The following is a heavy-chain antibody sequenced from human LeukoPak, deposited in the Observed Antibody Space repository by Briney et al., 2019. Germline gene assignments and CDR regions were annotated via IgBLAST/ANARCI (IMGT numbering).Heavy chain of an antibody. Sequence: SETLSLTCSVSHYSISSGYYWNWIRQPPGKGLEWIGTIYHSGSTLYNPSLKSRVSISVDTSKNQFSLKLSSVSAADTAVYYCARGGYSSSWQHFDYWGQGALVTVSS. CDR2: IYHSGST. CDR1: HYSISSGYY. V-gene: IGHV4-38-2*02. D-gene: IGHD6-13*01. CDR3: ARGGYSSSWQHFDY. J-gene: IGHJ4*02.